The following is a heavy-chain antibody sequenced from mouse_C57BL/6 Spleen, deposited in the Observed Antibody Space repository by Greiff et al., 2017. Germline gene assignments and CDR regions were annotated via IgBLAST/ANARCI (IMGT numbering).Heavy chain of an antibody. Sequence: VQLQQPGAELVKPGASVKLSCKASGYTFTSYWMQWVKQRPGQGLEWIGEIDPSDSYTNYNQKFKGKATLTVDTSSSTAYMQLSSLTSEDSAVYYCARGSYDYDKAWCAYWGQGTLVTVSA. CDR1: GYTFTSYW. CDR2: IDPSDSYT. V-gene: IGHV1-50*01. CDR3: ARGSYDYDKAWCAY. D-gene: IGHD2-4*01. J-gene: IGHJ3*01.